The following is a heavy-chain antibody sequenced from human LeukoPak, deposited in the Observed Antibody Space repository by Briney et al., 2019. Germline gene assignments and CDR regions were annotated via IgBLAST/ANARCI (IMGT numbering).Heavy chain of an antibody. CDR2: ISASNGNT. Sequence: ASVNVSCKSSGSSFTSYGIRWVRQAPGQGLGRMGWISASNGNTNYAQKLQGRVTMTTDTSTSTAYLELRSLRSDDTAVYYCARVFTIFGVVIQEIDYWGQGTLVTVSS. J-gene: IGHJ4*02. CDR1: GSSFTSYG. CDR3: ARVFTIFGVVIQEIDY. V-gene: IGHV1-18*01. D-gene: IGHD3-3*01.